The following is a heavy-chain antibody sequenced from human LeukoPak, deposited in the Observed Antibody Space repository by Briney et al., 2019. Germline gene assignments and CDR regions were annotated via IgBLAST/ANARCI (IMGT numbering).Heavy chain of an antibody. V-gene: IGHV1-69*04. Sequence: ASVKVSCKASGGTFSSYAISWVRQAPGQGLEWMGRIIPILGIANYAQKFQGRVTITADKSTSTAHMELSSLRSEDTAVYYCARARKQAQPNWFDPWGQGTLVTVSS. J-gene: IGHJ5*02. D-gene: IGHD1-14*01. CDR3: ARARKQAQPNWFDP. CDR1: GGTFSSYA. CDR2: IIPILGIA.